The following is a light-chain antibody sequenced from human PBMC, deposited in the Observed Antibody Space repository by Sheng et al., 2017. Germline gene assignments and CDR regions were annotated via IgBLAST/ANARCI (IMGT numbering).Light chain of an antibody. CDR2: KAS. Sequence: DIQMTQSPSTLSASVGDGVTITCRASQSISTWLAWYQQKPGKAPNLLIYKASSLESGVPSRFSGSGSGTEFTLTISSLQPEDFATYYCQQYGDYTTFGQGTKLEIK. CDR3: QQYGDYTT. V-gene: IGKV1-5*03. J-gene: IGKJ2*01. CDR1: QSISTW.